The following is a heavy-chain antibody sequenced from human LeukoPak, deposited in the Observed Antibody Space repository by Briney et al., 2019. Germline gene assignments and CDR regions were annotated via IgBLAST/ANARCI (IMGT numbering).Heavy chain of an antibody. CDR2: ITPNSGGT. CDR3: ARTATVTRFLYYYYGMDV. V-gene: IGHV1-2*02. Sequence: ASVKVSCKASGYTFTGYYMHWVRQAPGQGLEWMGWITPNSGGTNSAQKFQGRVTMTRDTSISTVYMELNSLRSDDTAVYYCARTATVTRFLYYYYGMDVWGQGTTVTVSS. D-gene: IGHD4-17*01. CDR1: GYTFTGYY. J-gene: IGHJ6*02.